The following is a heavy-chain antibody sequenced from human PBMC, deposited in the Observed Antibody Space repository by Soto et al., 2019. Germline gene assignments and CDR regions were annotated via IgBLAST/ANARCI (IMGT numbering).Heavy chain of an antibody. CDR1: GGSISSGGYY. Sequence: QVQLQESGPGLVKPSQTLSLTCTVSGGSISSGGYYWSWIRQHPGKGLEWIGYIYYSGSTYYNPSLRSRVTLSVDTSKNQFSLKLSSVTAADTAVYYCARGVGTYYDFWSGYYPNWFDPWGQGTLVTVSS. J-gene: IGHJ5*02. D-gene: IGHD3-3*01. V-gene: IGHV4-31*03. CDR2: IYYSGST. CDR3: ARGVGTYYDFWSGYYPNWFDP.